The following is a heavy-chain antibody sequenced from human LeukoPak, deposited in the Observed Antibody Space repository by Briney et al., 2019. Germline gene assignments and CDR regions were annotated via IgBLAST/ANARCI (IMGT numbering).Heavy chain of an antibody. V-gene: IGHV3-23*01. CDR2: ISGSGGST. CDR3: AKGRNWNDVAFYYFDY. Sequence: GGSLRLSCVASGFTFSSYEMNWVRQAPGKGLEWVSAISGSGGSTYYADSVKGRFTISRDNSKNTLYLQMNSLRAEDTAVYYCAKGRNWNDVAFYYFDYWGQGTLVTVSS. CDR1: GFTFSSYE. J-gene: IGHJ4*02. D-gene: IGHD1-1*01.